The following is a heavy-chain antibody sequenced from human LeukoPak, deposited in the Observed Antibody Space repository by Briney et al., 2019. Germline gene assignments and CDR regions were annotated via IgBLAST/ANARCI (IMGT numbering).Heavy chain of an antibody. V-gene: IGHV3-49*03. CDR3: TRDHDYGDRSPFDY. CDR1: GFIFSRAW. Sequence: GGSLRLSCAASGFIFSRAWMSWIRQAPGKGLEWVGFIRSKAYGGTTEYAASVKGRFTISRDDSKSIAYLQMNSLKTEDPDVYYCTRDHDYGDRSPFDYWGQGTLVTVSS. J-gene: IGHJ4*02. CDR2: IRSKAYGGTT. D-gene: IGHD4-17*01.